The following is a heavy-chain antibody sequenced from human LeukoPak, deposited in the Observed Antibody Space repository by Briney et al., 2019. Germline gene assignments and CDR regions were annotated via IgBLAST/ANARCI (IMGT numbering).Heavy chain of an antibody. CDR1: GFTFSSYW. Sequence: GGSLRLSCAASGFTFSSYWMYWVRQAPGQGLVWVSRINSDGKTTNYADSVKGRFTISRDNAKNTPYLQMNSLRAEDTAVYYCTRDITLARGGRSDYWGQGTLVTVSA. D-gene: IGHD3-10*01. CDR3: TRDITLARGGRSDY. CDR2: INSDGKTT. J-gene: IGHJ4*02. V-gene: IGHV3-74*01.